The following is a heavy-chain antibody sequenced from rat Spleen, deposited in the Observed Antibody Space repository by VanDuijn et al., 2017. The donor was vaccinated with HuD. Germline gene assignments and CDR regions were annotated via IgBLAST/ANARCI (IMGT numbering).Heavy chain of an antibody. CDR1: GFSLTSNN. J-gene: IGHJ3*01. Sequence: QVQLKESGPGLVQPSQTLSLTCTVSGFSLTSNNVHWIRQPTGRGLEWMGLIWPGGRTDYNSTLKSRLSISRDTSKNQVFLKLNSLQIDDTGIYYCARAGEFGVDRDWLTHWGQGTLVTVSS. CDR2: IWPGGRT. CDR3: ARAGEFGVDRDWLTH. V-gene: IGHV2-30*01. D-gene: IGHD4-3*01.